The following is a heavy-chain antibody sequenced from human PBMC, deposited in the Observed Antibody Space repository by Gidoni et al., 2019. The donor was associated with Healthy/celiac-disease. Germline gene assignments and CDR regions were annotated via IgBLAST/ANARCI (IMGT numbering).Heavy chain of an antibody. J-gene: IGHJ4*02. CDR2: RWYDGSNK. CDR1: GFTFSSYG. V-gene: IGHV3-33*01. Sequence: QVQLVESGGGVVQPWRSLILSCAASGFTFSSYGMHWVRQAPGKGLEWVAVRWYDGSNKYYADSVKGRFTISRDNSKNTLYLQMNSLRAEDTAVYYCARGKVLIDYWGQGTLVTVSS. CDR3: ARGKVLIDY.